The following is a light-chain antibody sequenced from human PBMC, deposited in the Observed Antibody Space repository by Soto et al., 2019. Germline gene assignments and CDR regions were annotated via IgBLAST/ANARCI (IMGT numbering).Light chain of an antibody. CDR1: QDVLTN. CDR3: QQYNNWPKM. Sequence: IVITQSPATLSIXPXXXXTXXXRARQDVLTNLAWYQQKPGQSPRLLIYRASTRATGVPARFSGSGSGTEFTLTISSLQSEDFAVYYCQQYNNWPKMFGQGTKVDI. J-gene: IGKJ1*01. V-gene: IGKV3-15*01. CDR2: RAS.